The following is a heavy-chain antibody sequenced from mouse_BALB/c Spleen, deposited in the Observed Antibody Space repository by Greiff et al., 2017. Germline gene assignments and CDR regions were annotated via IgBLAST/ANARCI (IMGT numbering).Heavy chain of an antibody. V-gene: IGHV5-6*01. CDR1: GFTFSSYG. CDR2: ISSGGSYT. J-gene: IGHJ3*01. D-gene: IGHD2-3*01. Sequence: EVKLMESGGDLVKPGGSLKLSCAASGFTFSSYGMSWVRQTPDKRLEWVATISSGGSYTYYPDSVKGRFTISRDNAKNTLYLQMSSLKSEDTAMYYCASHDGSAAYWGQGTLVTVSA. CDR3: ASHDGSAAY.